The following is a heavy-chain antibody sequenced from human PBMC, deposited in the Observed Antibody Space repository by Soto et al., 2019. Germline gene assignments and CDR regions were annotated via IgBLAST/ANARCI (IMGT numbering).Heavy chain of an antibody. Sequence: PGESLTIYCQVSGYSFTSYGIGWVLQMPGKGLEWMGIIYPGDSDTRYSPSFQGQVTISADKSISTAYLQWSSLKASDTAMYYCGFSRFGGLQDAFDIWGQGTMVTVSS. J-gene: IGHJ3*02. V-gene: IGHV5-51*01. CDR2: IYPGDSDT. D-gene: IGHD3-10*01. CDR3: GFSRFGGLQDAFDI. CDR1: GYSFTSYG.